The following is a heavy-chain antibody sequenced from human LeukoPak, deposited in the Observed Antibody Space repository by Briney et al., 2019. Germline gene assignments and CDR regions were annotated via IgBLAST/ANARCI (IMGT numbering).Heavy chain of an antibody. J-gene: IGHJ4*02. CDR3: ATDIVVVVAATPTDY. D-gene: IGHD2-15*01. CDR2: INPSGGST. V-gene: IGHV1-46*01. Sequence: ASVKVSCKASGYTFTTYYMHWVRQAPGQGLEWMGIINPSGGSTSYAQEFQGRVTITRDTSTSTVYMEMSSLRSEDTAVYYCATDIVVVVAATPTDYWGQGTLVTVSS. CDR1: GYTFTTYY.